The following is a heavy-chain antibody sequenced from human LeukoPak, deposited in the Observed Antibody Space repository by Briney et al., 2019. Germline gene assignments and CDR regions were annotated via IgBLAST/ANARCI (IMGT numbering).Heavy chain of an antibody. CDR3: ARHVAYCSGGTCHSTWYFDL. CDR2: IYYSGST. Sequence: SETLSLTCTVSGGSIRSSSHYWGWIRQTPGKGPEWIGSIYYSGSTWYNPSLKTRVTMSIDTSKNQFSLKLISVTAADTAVYYCARHVAYCSGGTCHSTWYFDLWGRGTLVTVSS. CDR1: GGSIRSSSHY. D-gene: IGHD2-15*01. J-gene: IGHJ2*01. V-gene: IGHV4-39*01.